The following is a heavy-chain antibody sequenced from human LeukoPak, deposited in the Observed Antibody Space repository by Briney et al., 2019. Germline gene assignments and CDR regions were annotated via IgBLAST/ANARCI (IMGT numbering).Heavy chain of an antibody. Sequence: SETLSLTCTVSGGSISSYYWSWIRQPPGKGLEWIGYIYYSGSTNYNPSLKSRVTISVDTSKNQFSLKLSSVTAADTAVYYCARDGNHYYHTDGWFGPWGQVTLVTVSS. J-gene: IGHJ5*02. D-gene: IGHD3-22*01. V-gene: IGHV4-59*01. CDR2: IYYSGST. CDR1: GGSISSYY. CDR3: ARDGNHYYHTDGWFGP.